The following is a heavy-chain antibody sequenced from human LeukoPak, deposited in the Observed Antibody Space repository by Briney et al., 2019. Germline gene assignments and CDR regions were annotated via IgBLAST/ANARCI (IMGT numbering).Heavy chain of an antibody. Sequence: PSETLSLTCTVSGGSISSGSYYWRWIRQPAGKGLEWIGRIYTSGSTNYNPSLKSRVTISVDTSKNQFSLKLSSVTAADTAVYYCARGAGDDYRDYWGQGTLVTVSS. V-gene: IGHV4-61*02. CDR2: IYTSGST. J-gene: IGHJ4*02. CDR1: GGSISSGSYY. D-gene: IGHD2-21*02. CDR3: ARGAGDDYRDY.